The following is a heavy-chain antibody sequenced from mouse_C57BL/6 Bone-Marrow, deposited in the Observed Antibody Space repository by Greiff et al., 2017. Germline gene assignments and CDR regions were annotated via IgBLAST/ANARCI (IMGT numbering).Heavy chain of an antibody. J-gene: IGHJ2*01. Sequence: QVQLQQPGAELVKPGASVKLSCKASGYTFTSYWMHWVKQRPGQGLEWIGMIHPNSGSTNYNEKFKSKATLTVDKSSSTAYMQLSSLTSEDSAVYYCARGGYYGSSHFDYWGQSTTLTVSS. D-gene: IGHD1-1*01. CDR3: ARGGYYGSSHFDY. V-gene: IGHV1-64*01. CDR1: GYTFTSYW. CDR2: IHPNSGST.